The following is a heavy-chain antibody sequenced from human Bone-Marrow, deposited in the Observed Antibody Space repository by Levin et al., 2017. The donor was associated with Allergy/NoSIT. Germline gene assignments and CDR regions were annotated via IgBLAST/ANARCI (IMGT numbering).Heavy chain of an antibody. CDR2: ISSSGSDM. Sequence: GGSLRLSCTVSGFTFSIYSINWVRQAPGKGLEWVSSISSSGSDMYYVDSVRGRFTISRDNAKNSLTLQMNSLRAEVTAVYYCARGIIGDVRVAHKEAFDIWGQGTMVSVSS. V-gene: IGHV3-21*01. CDR3: ARGIIGDVRVAHKEAFDI. D-gene: IGHD2-8*02. J-gene: IGHJ3*02. CDR1: GFTFSIYS.